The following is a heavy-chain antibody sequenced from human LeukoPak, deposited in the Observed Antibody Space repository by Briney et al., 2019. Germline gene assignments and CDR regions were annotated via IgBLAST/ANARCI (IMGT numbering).Heavy chain of an antibody. CDR1: GYTFTAYY. CDR2: INPNSGGT. Sequence: ASVRVSCKASGYTFTAYYIHWMRQAPGQAFEWLGWINPNSGGTNYAQKFQGRVTMTRDTSISTAYMELSRLRSDDTAVYYCARRFGELLLRFDPWGQGTLVTVSS. CDR3: ARRFGELLLRFDP. J-gene: IGHJ5*02. V-gene: IGHV1-2*02. D-gene: IGHD3-10*01.